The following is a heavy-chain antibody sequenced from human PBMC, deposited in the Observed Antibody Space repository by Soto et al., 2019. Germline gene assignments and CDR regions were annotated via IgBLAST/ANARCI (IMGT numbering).Heavy chain of an antibody. D-gene: IGHD6-19*01. CDR2: ISYDGSNK. CDR1: GFTFSSYG. J-gene: IGHJ5*02. V-gene: IGHV3-30*18. CDR3: AKEGLSSGWYGLGWFAP. Sequence: QVQLVESGGGVVQPGRSLRLSCAASGFTFSSYGMHWVRQAPGKGLEWVAVISYDGSNKYYADSVKGRFTISRDNSKNTLYLQMNSLRAEDTAVYYCAKEGLSSGWYGLGWFAPWGQGTLVTVSS.